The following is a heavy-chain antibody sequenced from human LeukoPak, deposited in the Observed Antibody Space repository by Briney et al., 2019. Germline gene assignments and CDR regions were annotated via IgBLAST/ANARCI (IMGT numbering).Heavy chain of an antibody. Sequence: SGGSLRLSCAASGFTFSSYAMHWVRQAPGKGLEWVAVISYDGSNKYYADSVKGRFTVSRDNSKNTLYLQMNSLRAEDTAVYYCARGSLDRDTYALDYWGQGTLVTVSS. CDR3: ARGSLDRDTYALDY. J-gene: IGHJ4*02. V-gene: IGHV3-30-3*01. CDR1: GFTFSSYA. CDR2: ISYDGSNK. D-gene: IGHD5-18*01.